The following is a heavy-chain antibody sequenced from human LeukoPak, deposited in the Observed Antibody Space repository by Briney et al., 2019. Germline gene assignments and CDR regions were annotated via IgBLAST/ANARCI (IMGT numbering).Heavy chain of an antibody. Sequence: PGGSLRLSCAASGFAFSGYGMSWVRQAPGKGLEGVSAISGGGGATYYADSVKGWFTISRDNSKNTLYLQMNSLRAEDTAVYYCAKGRGYPYYFDYWGQGTLVTVSS. CDR2: ISGGGGAT. CDR3: AKGRGYPYYFDY. CDR1: GFAFSGYG. V-gene: IGHV3-23*01. J-gene: IGHJ4*02. D-gene: IGHD3-22*01.